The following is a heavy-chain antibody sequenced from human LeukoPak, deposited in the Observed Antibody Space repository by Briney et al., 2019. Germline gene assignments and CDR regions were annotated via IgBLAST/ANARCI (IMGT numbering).Heavy chain of an antibody. V-gene: IGHV3-23*01. CDR2: ISGSGRST. D-gene: IGHD5-12*01. Sequence: GGSLRLSCAASGFTVSSNYMSWVRQAPGKGLEWVSSISGSGRSTYYADSVKGRFTISRDNSKNTLYLQMNSLRAEDTAIYYCARNENSGWGYFDYWGQGTLVTVSS. J-gene: IGHJ4*02. CDR3: ARNENSGWGYFDY. CDR1: GFTVSSNY.